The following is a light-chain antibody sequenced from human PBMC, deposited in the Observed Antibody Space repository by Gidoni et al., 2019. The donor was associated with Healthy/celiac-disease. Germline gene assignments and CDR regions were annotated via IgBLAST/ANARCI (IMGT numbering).Light chain of an antibody. CDR1: QSVSSN. CDR2: VAS. Sequence: EIVLTQSPATLSVAPGERATLSSRPSQSVSSNLPWYQQKPGQAPRPLNYVASTSATGIPARFSGSGSGKEFTLTISSLQSEDFAVYYCHQYNHWSFTFGPGTKVDIK. V-gene: IGKV3-15*01. J-gene: IGKJ3*01. CDR3: HQYNHWSFT.